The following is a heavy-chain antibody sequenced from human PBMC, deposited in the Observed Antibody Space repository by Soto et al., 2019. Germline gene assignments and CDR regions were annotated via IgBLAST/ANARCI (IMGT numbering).Heavy chain of an antibody. CDR1: GFTFSSYA. D-gene: IGHD3-9*01. J-gene: IGHJ4*02. CDR3: ARDYDMLTGPDFDY. V-gene: IGHV3-30-3*01. Sequence: GGSLRLSCAASGFTFSSYAMHWVRQAPVNGLEFVAVISYYLSNKYYADSVKGRFTISRYNSKNTLYLQMNSLRAYYTALYYFARDYDMLTGPDFDYWGQGTMVTVSS. CDR2: ISYYLSNK.